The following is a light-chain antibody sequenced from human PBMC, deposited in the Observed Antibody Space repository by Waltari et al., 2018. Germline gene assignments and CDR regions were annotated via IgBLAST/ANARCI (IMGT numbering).Light chain of an antibody. CDR2: LGS. Sequence: IVLTQSPLSLPVTPGEPAAISCRSSQSLLRSNGFQYLDWYLQKPGKAPQLVIYLGSNRASGVPDRCNGSGSGTEFILQISRVETEDVGVYYCMQALQTPFTFGPGTKVEIE. J-gene: IGKJ3*01. V-gene: IGKV2-28*01. CDR3: MQALQTPFT. CDR1: QSLLRSNGFQY.